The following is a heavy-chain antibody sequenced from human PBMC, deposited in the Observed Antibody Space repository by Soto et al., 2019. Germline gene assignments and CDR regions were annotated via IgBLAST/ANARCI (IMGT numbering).Heavy chain of an antibody. CDR3: ARESPYYYGSGSYFDY. V-gene: IGHV4-59*01. D-gene: IGHD3-10*01. CDR2: IYYSGST. Sequence: QVQLQESGPGLVKPSETLSLTCTVSGGSISSYYWSWIRQPPGKGLEWIGYIYYSGSTNYNPSLKMRVTISVDTSKNQFSLKLSSVTAADTAVYYCARESPYYYGSGSYFDYWGQGTLVTVSS. J-gene: IGHJ4*02. CDR1: GGSISSYY.